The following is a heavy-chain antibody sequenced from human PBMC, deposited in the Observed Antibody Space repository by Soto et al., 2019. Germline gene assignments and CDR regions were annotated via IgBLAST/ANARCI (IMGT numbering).Heavy chain of an antibody. Sequence: PGGSLRLSCAASGFTFSSYAMHWVRQAPGKGLEWVAVISYDGSNKYYADSVKGRFTISRDNSKNTLYLQMNSLRAEDTAVYYCARILDTAMGYYYHGMDVWGQGTAVTVSS. D-gene: IGHD5-18*01. CDR1: GFTFSSYA. CDR2: ISYDGSNK. J-gene: IGHJ6*02. V-gene: IGHV3-30-3*01. CDR3: ARILDTAMGYYYHGMDV.